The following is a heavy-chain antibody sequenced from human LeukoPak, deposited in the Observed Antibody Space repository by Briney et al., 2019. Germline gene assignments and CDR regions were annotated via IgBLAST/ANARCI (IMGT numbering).Heavy chain of an antibody. Sequence: GGSLRLSCAASGFTFSSYAMSWVRQAPGKGLEWVSAISGSGGSTYYADSVKGRFTISRDNSKNTLYLQMNSLRAEDTAVYYCAKDRRKTTVTTLDYWGQGTLATVSS. D-gene: IGHD4-17*01. CDR2: ISGSGGST. J-gene: IGHJ4*02. CDR1: GFTFSSYA. CDR3: AKDRRKTTVTTLDY. V-gene: IGHV3-23*01.